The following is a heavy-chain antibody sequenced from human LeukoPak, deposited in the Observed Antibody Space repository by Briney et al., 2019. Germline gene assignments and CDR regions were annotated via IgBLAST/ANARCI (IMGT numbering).Heavy chain of an antibody. CDR2: IYPGDSDT. CDR1: GYSFTSYL. CDR3: AGMVGATTEFDY. V-gene: IGHV5-51*04. Sequence: GESLKLSCKCSGYSFTSYLIGWVRQIPGKGLELIGIIYPGDSDTIYSPSLQAHHTISGDKPVTIAYLQWGSLNASHTAVYFCAGMVGATTEFDYWGQGTLVTVSS. J-gene: IGHJ4*02. D-gene: IGHD1-26*01.